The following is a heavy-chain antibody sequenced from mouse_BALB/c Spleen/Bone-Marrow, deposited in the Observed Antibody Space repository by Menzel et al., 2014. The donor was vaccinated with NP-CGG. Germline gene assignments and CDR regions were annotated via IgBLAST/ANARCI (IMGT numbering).Heavy chain of an antibody. V-gene: IGHV5-17*02. Sequence: EVMLVESGGGLVQPGGSRKLSCAASGFTFSSFGMHWVRQAPEKGLEWVAYISGGSSTIYYADTLKGRFTISRDNPKNTLFLQMTSLRSEDTAMYYCARSRLRGYYFDYWGQGTTLTVSS. CDR1: GFTFSSFG. CDR2: ISGGSSTI. CDR3: ARSRLRGYYFDY. D-gene: IGHD3-2*02. J-gene: IGHJ2*01.